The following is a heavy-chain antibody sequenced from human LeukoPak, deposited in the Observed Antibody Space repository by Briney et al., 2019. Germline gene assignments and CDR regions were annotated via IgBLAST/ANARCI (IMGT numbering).Heavy chain of an antibody. CDR2: IRSKTYGGTT. Sequence: PGGSLRLSCTTSGLTIGDDAVSWVRQAPGKGLEWIGFIRSKTYGGTTEYAASVNGRFTISRDDSKSTAYLQMNSLKTEDTAVYYCTRTYSSSWSWYFDYWGQGTLVTVSS. J-gene: IGHJ4*02. D-gene: IGHD6-13*01. V-gene: IGHV3-49*04. CDR1: GLTIGDDA. CDR3: TRTYSSSWSWYFDY.